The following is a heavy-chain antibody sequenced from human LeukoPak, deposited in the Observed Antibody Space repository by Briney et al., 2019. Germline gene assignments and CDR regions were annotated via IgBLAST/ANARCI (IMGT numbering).Heavy chain of an antibody. CDR1: GFTFSSYS. Sequence: GGSLRLSCAASGFTFSSYSMNWARQAPGKGLEWVSFISSSSSYIYYADSVKGRFTISRDNAKNSLYLQMNSLRAEDTAVYYCARAYCSGGSCYSGPDYWGQGTLVTVSS. J-gene: IGHJ4*02. D-gene: IGHD2-15*01. CDR3: ARAYCSGGSCYSGPDY. CDR2: ISSSSSYI. V-gene: IGHV3-21*01.